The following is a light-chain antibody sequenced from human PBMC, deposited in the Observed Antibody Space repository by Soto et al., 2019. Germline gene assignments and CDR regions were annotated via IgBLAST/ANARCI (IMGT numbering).Light chain of an antibody. CDR2: GAS. J-gene: IGKJ5*01. V-gene: IGKV3-20*01. CDR3: QQYGSSPIT. CDR1: QSVSSSY. Sequence: DTVLTQSPVTLSLSPGERATLSCRVSQSVSSSYLAWYQQKPGQAPRLLIHGASSRATGIPDRISGSGSGTDFTLTISRLEPEDFAVYYCQQYGSSPITFGQGTRLEIK.